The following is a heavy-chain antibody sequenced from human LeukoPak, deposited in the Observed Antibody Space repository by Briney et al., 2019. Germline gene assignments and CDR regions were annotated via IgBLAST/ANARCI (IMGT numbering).Heavy chain of an antibody. V-gene: IGHV4-59*01. J-gene: IGHJ4*02. Sequence: SETLSLTCTVSGGSIGSYYWSWIRQPPGKGLEWIGYIYYSGSTNYNPSLKSRVTISVDTSKNQFSLKLSSVTAADTAVYYCARESGYDGGFDYWGQGTLVTVSS. CDR1: GGSIGSYY. CDR2: IYYSGST. D-gene: IGHD5-12*01. CDR3: ARESGYDGGFDY.